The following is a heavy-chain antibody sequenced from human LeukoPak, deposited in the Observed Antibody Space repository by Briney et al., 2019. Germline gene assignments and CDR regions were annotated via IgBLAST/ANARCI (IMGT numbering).Heavy chain of an antibody. CDR3: ARVNSSLFDY. D-gene: IGHD6-19*01. Sequence: PSETLSLTCSVSGVSITSYYWNWIRKSPGKGLEWLGNIHSRGTTNYNPSLKSRVTLSLDTSKSQFALKVTSVTAADTAVYYCARVNSSLFDYWGQGTLVTVSS. CDR2: IHSRGTT. V-gene: IGHV4-59*13. J-gene: IGHJ4*02. CDR1: GVSITSYY.